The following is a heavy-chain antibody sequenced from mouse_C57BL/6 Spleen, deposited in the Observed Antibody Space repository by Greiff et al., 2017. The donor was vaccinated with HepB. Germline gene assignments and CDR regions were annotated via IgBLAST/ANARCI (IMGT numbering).Heavy chain of an antibody. V-gene: IGHV5-17*01. CDR2: ISSGSSTI. J-gene: IGHJ4*01. Sequence: EVQLVESGGGLVKPGGSLKLSCAASGFTFSDYGMHWVRQAPEKGLEWVAYISSGSSTIYYADTVKGRFTISRDNAKNTLFLQMTSLRSEDTAMYDCASAYYSNYYAMDYWGQGTSVTVSS. CDR3: ASAYYSNYYAMDY. D-gene: IGHD2-5*01. CDR1: GFTFSDYG.